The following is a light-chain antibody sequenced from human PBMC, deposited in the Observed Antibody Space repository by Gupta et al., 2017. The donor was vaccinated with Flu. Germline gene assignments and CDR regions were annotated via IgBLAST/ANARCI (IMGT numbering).Light chain of an antibody. Sequence: DVVLTQSPLSLPVTLGQPASMSCRSGQSLVHSNGNTYLNWYQQRPGQSPRRLIYEISKRESGVPDRFSGSESGADFTLKISRAEAEDVGVYYCMQGTHWPYTFGQGTKLEIK. CDR2: EIS. V-gene: IGKV2-30*02. CDR3: MQGTHWPYT. J-gene: IGKJ2*01. CDR1: QSLVHSNGNTY.